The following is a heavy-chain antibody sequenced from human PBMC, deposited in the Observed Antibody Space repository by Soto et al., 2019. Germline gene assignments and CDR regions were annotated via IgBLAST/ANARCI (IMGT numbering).Heavy chain of an antibody. CDR3: AKGSGYYFNWFDP. Sequence: PGGSLRLSCAASGFTFSSYGMHWVRQAPGKGLEWVAVISYDGSNKYYADSVKGRFTISRDNSKNTLYLQMNSLRAEKTAVNYRAKGSGYYFNWFDPWGQGTLVTVSS. CDR1: GFTFSSYG. J-gene: IGHJ5*02. D-gene: IGHD3-22*01. V-gene: IGHV3-30*18. CDR2: ISYDGSNK.